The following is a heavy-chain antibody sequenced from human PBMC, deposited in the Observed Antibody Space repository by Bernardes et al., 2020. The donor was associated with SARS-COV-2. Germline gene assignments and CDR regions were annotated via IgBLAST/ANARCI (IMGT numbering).Heavy chain of an antibody. CDR2: IYTSGTT. CDR1: GDSISGYY. D-gene: IGHD3-22*01. V-gene: IGHV4-4*07. CDR3: ARDDSRDYMNV. J-gene: IGHJ6*03. Sequence: TLSLTCTASGDSISGYYWVWIRQPAGKGLEWIGRIYTSGTTNYNPSFKSRVTMSVDTSKNQFSLKLSSVTAADTAVYYCARDDSRDYMNVWGKGTTVTVS.